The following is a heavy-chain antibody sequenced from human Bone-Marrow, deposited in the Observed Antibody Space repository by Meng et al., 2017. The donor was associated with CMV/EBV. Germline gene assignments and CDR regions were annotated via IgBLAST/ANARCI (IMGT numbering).Heavy chain of an antibody. CDR3: ERNWFGERDWFDP. J-gene: IGHJ5*02. CDR2: IIPILGIA. V-gene: IGHV1-69*02. Sequence: SVKVSCKASGGTFSSYTISWVRQAPGQGLEWMGRIIPILGIANYAQKFQGRVTITADKSTSTAYMELSSLRSEDTAVYYCERNWFGERDWFDPWGQGTLVTVSS. CDR1: GGTFSSYT. D-gene: IGHD3-10*01.